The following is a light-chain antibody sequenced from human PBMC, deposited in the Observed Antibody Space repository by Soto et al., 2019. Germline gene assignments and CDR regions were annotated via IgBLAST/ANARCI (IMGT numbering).Light chain of an antibody. CDR2: DVS. J-gene: IGLJ1*01. V-gene: IGLV2-14*01. CDR1: SSDVGGYNY. CDR3: RSYTSSSTNV. Sequence: QSALTQPASVSGAPGQSITISCTGTSSDVGGYNYVSWYQQHPGKAPKLMIYDVSNRPSGVSNRFSGSKSGNTASLTISGLQAEDEGDYYCRSYTSSSTNVFGTGTKLTVL.